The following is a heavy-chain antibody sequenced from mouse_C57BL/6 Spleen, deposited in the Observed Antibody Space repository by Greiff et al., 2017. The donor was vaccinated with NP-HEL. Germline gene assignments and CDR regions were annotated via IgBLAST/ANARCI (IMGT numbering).Heavy chain of an antibody. V-gene: IGHV1-55*01. CDR3: ARRYYGSQAWFAY. D-gene: IGHD1-1*01. CDR2: IYPGSGST. J-gene: IGHJ3*01. Sequence: VQLQQPGAELVKPGASVKMSCKASGYTFTSYWITWVKQRPGQGLEWIGDIYPGSGSTNYNAKFKSKATLTVDTSSSTAYMQLSSLTSEDSAVYYCARRYYGSQAWFAYWGQGTLVTVSA. CDR1: GYTFTSYW.